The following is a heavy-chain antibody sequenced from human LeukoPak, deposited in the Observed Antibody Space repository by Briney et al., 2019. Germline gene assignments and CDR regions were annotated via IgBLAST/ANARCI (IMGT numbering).Heavy chain of an antibody. D-gene: IGHD5-18*01. CDR1: GFIFSSYS. Sequence: GGSLRLSCAASGFIFSSYSMNWVRQAPGKGLEWVSYISSSSSTIYYADSVKGRFTISRDNAKNSLYLQMNSLRAEDTAVYYCARSGIQLWLLYWGQGTLVTVSS. CDR2: ISSSSSTI. CDR3: ARSGIQLWLLY. V-gene: IGHV3-48*01. J-gene: IGHJ4*02.